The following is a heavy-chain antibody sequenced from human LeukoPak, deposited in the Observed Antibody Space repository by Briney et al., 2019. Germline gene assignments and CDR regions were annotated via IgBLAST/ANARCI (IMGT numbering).Heavy chain of an antibody. CDR3: ARDLGVRGFINYFDY. V-gene: IGHV3-7*01. D-gene: IGHD3-10*01. CDR1: GFTFSSYW. J-gene: IGHJ4*02. CDR2: IKQDGSEK. Sequence: GGSLRLSCAASGFTFSSYWMSWVRQAPGKGLEWVANIKQDGSEKYYVDSVKGRFTISRDNAKNSLYLQMNSLRAEDTAVYYCARDLGVRGFINYFDYWGQGTLVTVSS.